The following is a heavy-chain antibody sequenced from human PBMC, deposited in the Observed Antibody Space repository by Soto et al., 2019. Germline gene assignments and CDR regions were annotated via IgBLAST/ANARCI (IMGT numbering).Heavy chain of an antibody. Sequence: QVTLKESGPVLVKPTETLTLTCTVSGFSLSNARMGMSWIRQPPGKALEWLAHIFSNDEKSYSTSLKSRLTISKDTSKSQVVLTMTNMDPVDTATYDCARIFGIAVAGTYWFDPWGQGTLVTVSS. D-gene: IGHD6-19*01. CDR1: GFSLSNARMG. CDR3: ARIFGIAVAGTYWFDP. CDR2: IFSNDEK. J-gene: IGHJ5*02. V-gene: IGHV2-26*01.